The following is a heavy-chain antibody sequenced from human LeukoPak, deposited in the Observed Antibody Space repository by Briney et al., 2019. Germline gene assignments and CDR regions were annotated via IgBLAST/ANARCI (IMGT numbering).Heavy chain of an antibody. J-gene: IGHJ3*02. CDR2: IYYSGST. Sequence: PSQTLSLTCTVSGGSISSGDYYWSWIRQPPGKGPEWIGYIYYSGSTYYNPSLKSRVTISVDTSKNQFSLKLSSVTAADTAVYYCASTIVGATSAAFDIWGQGTMVTVSS. D-gene: IGHD1-26*01. CDR1: GGSISSGDYY. V-gene: IGHV4-30-4*08. CDR3: ASTIVGATSAAFDI.